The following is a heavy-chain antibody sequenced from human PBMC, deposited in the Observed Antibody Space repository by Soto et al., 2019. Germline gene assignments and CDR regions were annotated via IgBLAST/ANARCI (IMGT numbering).Heavy chain of an antibody. D-gene: IGHD5-12*01. J-gene: IGHJ4*02. CDR3: AKQTGYSGYNGYYFDY. V-gene: IGHV3-23*01. CDR2: ISASGGST. Sequence: GGSLRLSCAASGFTFSSYAMSWVRQAPGKGLERVSAISASGGSTYYADSEKGRFTISRDNSKNTLYLQMNSLRAEDTAVYYCAKQTGYSGYNGYYFDYWGQGTLVTVSS. CDR1: GFTFSSYA.